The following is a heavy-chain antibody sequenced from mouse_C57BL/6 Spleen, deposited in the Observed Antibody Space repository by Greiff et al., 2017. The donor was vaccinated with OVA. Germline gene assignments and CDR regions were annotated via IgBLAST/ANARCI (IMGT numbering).Heavy chain of an antibody. CDR1: GFNIKNTY. CDR3: ARSYYGSSWDWYFDV. Sequence: VQLQQSVAELVRPGASVKLSCTASGFNIKNTYMHWVKQRPEQGLEWIGRIDPANGNTKYAPKFQGKATITADTSSNTAYLQLSSLTSEDTAIYYCARSYYGSSWDWYFDVWGTGTTVTVSS. J-gene: IGHJ1*03. D-gene: IGHD1-1*01. V-gene: IGHV14-3*01. CDR2: IDPANGNT.